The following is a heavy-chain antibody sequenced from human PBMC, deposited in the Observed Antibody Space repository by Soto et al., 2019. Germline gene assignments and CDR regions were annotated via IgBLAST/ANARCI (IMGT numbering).Heavy chain of an antibody. CDR1: GGSISSGY. V-gene: IGHV4-59*01. Sequence: QVQLQESGPGLVKPSETLSLTCSVSGGSISSGYWTWIRQPPGKGLEWIGYIYYGGSINYNPSLKSRVIISVDTAKNQFSLRLSSVTAADTAVYYCTGAYYDINGYSLGPWGQGTSVTVSS. J-gene: IGHJ5*02. D-gene: IGHD3-22*01. CDR2: IYYGGSI. CDR3: TGAYYDINGYSLGP.